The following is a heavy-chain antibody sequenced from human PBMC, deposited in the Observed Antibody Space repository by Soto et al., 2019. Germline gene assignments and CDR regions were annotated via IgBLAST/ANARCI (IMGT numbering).Heavy chain of an antibody. CDR1: GGTFSSYA. V-gene: IGHV1-69*13. J-gene: IGHJ5*02. CDR3: ARDLDFGYYDSSPGGNWFDP. D-gene: IGHD3-22*01. CDR2: IIPIFGTA. Sequence: GASVKVSCKASGGTFSSYAISWVRQAPGQGLEWMGGIIPIFGTANYAQKFQGRVTITADESTSTAYMELSSLRSEDTAVYYCARDLDFGYYDSSPGGNWFDPWGQGTLVTVSS.